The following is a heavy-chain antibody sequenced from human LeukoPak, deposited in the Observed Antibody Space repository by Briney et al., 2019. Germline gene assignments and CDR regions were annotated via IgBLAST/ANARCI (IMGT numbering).Heavy chain of an antibody. CDR1: GYTFTSYD. J-gene: IGHJ2*01. Sequence: ASVKVSCKASGYTFTSYDINWVRQATGQGLEWMGWMNPNSGNTGYAQKFQGRVTMTRDMSTSTVYMELSSLRSEDTAVYYCARGTYWYFDLWGRGTLVTVSS. V-gene: IGHV1-8*01. CDR2: MNPNSGNT. CDR3: ARGTYWYFDL.